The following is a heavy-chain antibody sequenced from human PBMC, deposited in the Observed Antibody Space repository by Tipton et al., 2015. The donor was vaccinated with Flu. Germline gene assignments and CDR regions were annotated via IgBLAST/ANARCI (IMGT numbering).Heavy chain of an antibody. J-gene: IGHJ4*02. Sequence: TLSLTCTVSGGLVSSYYWNWIRKPPGKGLEWIGTIYHSGTTYYNPSLKSRLTMSVDTSNNQFSLKLNSVTAADTAVYYCARHTGDSVRGVVDYWGQGTLVTVSS. D-gene: IGHD3-10*02. V-gene: IGHV4-59*04. CDR3: ARHTGDSVRGVVDY. CDR1: GGLVSSYY. CDR2: IYHSGTT.